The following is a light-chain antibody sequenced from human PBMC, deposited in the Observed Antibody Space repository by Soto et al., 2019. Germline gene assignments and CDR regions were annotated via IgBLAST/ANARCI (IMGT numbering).Light chain of an antibody. Sequence: DIPMTQSPSTLSASVGDRVTITCRASQSISSWLAWYQQKPGKAPKLLIYKASTLQSGVPSRFSGSGSGTEFTLAISSLQPDDSATYYCQQYNDNWTFGQGTKVE. J-gene: IGKJ1*01. CDR1: QSISSW. CDR3: QQYNDNWT. CDR2: KAS. V-gene: IGKV1-5*03.